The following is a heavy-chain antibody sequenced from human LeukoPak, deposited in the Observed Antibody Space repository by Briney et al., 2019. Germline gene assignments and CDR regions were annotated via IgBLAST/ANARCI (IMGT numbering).Heavy chain of an antibody. CDR2: VDGGGGGT. CDR3: AKQSAGSAAWYSLHYDF. V-gene: IGHV3-23*01. J-gene: IGHJ4*02. Sequence: GSLRLSCEVSGFTFRSYAMHWVRQAPGRGLEWVSSVDGGGGGTYYADSVKGRFTISRDNSKDTLYLQMNGLRAEDTAVYFCAKQSAGSAAWYSLHYDFWGQGTLVTVSS. CDR1: GFTFRSYA. D-gene: IGHD6-13*01.